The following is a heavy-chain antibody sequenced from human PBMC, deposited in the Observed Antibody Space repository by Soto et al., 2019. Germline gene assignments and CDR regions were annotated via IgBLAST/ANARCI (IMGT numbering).Heavy chain of an antibody. CDR2: ISYDGSNK. CDR1: GFTFSGYG. J-gene: IGHJ4*02. V-gene: IGHV3-30*03. Sequence: PGGSLRLSCTASGFTFSGYGMHWVRQAPGKGLEWVAVISYDGSNKYSGDAVKGRFTISRDNSKNTLYLQMNSLRAEDTAVYYCAREQTIFEATYYFDYWGQGTLVTVSS. D-gene: IGHD3-3*01. CDR3: AREQTIFEATYYFDY.